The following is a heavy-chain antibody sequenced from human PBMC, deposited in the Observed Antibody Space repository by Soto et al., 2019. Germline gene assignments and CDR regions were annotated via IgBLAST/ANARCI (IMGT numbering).Heavy chain of an antibody. CDR3: ARDRQGFLEWLTLVFDP. Sequence: GASVKVSCKASGYTFTSYGISWVRQAPGQGLEWMGWISAYNGNTNYAQKLQGRVTMTTDTSTSTAYMELRSLRSDDTAVYYCARDRQGFLEWLTLVFDPRGQGTLVTVSS. J-gene: IGHJ5*02. CDR2: ISAYNGNT. CDR1: GYTFTSYG. V-gene: IGHV1-18*01. D-gene: IGHD3-3*01.